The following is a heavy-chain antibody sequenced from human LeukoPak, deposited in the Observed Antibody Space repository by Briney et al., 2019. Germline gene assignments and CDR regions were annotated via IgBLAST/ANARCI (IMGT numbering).Heavy chain of an antibody. V-gene: IGHV4-59*01. CDR1: GGSISSYY. CDR2: IYYSGST. Sequence: SQTLSLTCTVSGGSISSYYWSWIRQPPGKGLEWIGYIYYSGSTNYNPSLKSRVTISVDTSKNQFSLKLSSVAAADTAVYYCASQDKPYYYYGMDVWGQGTTVTVSS. CDR3: ASQDKPYYYYGMDV. J-gene: IGHJ6*02. D-gene: IGHD1-14*01.